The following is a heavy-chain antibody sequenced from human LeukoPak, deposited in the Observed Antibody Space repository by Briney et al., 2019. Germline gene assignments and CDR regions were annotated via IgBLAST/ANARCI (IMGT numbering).Heavy chain of an antibody. CDR1: GFTVSSNY. Sequence: PGGSLRLSCAASGFTVSSNYMSWVRQAPGKGLEWVSVIYSGGSTYYADSVKGLFTISRDNSKNTLYLQMNSLRAEDTAVYYCARTSIDYYYDSSGYYLDYWGQGTLVTVSS. V-gene: IGHV3-53*01. D-gene: IGHD3-22*01. J-gene: IGHJ4*02. CDR2: IYSGGST. CDR3: ARTSIDYYYDSSGYYLDY.